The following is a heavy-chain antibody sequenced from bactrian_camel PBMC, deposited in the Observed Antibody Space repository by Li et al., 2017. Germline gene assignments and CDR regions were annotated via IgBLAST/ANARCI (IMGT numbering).Heavy chain of an antibody. CDR2: IDEDGTT. J-gene: IGHJ4*01. D-gene: IGHD1*01. CDR3: ARLRRGIPAESALGTPNAVDI. Sequence: QVQLVESGGGSVQVGGSLTLSCIASGDTIGRYCMGWFRQIPDREREGVADIDEDGTTRYPDSVKGRFTVSKDTAKNTIYLQMNNLKPEDSAMYYCARLRRGIPAESALGTPNAVDIWGQGTQVTVS. CDR1: GDTIGRYC. V-gene: IGHV3S55*01.